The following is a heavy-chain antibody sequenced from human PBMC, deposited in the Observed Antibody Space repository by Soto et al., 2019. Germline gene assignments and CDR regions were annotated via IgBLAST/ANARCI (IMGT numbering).Heavy chain of an antibody. CDR3: AKATGSGNYYYSYNLDV. CDR2: VSGSGGST. V-gene: IGHV3-23*01. Sequence: TGGSLRLSCAVSGFTFSSYAMNWVRQVPGKGLEWVSAVSGSGGSTYYADSVKGRFTISRDNSKNTMYLQMNSLRAEDTAVYYCAKATGSGNYYYSYNLDVWGQGTTVTVSS. D-gene: IGHD3-10*01. CDR1: GFTFSSYA. J-gene: IGHJ6*02.